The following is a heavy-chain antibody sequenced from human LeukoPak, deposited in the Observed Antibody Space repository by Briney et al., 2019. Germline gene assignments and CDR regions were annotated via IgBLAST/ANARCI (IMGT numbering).Heavy chain of an antibody. CDR2: ISSSSSYI. D-gene: IGHD3-10*01. J-gene: IGHJ4*02. V-gene: IGHV3-21*01. CDR3: ARALDYYGSGISDY. Sequence: GGSLRLSCAASGFTFSSYSMNWVRQAPGKGLEWVSSISSSSSYIYYADSVKGRFTISRDNAKNSLYLQMNSLRAEDTAVHYCARALDYYGSGISDYWGQGTLVTVSS. CDR1: GFTFSSYS.